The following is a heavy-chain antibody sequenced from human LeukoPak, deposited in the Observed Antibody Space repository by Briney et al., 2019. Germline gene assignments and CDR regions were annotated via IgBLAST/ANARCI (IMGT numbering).Heavy chain of an antibody. J-gene: IGHJ4*02. CDR1: GGSISSSTYY. Sequence: SETLSLTCTVSGGSISSSTYYWGWIRQPPGQGLEWIGSIYYSGSTYYNPSLKSRVTISVDTSKNQFSLKLSSVTAADTAVYYCARGPRWLQDYFNYWGQGTLVTVSS. V-gene: IGHV4-39*07. CDR2: IYYSGST. CDR3: ARGPRWLQDYFNY. D-gene: IGHD5-24*01.